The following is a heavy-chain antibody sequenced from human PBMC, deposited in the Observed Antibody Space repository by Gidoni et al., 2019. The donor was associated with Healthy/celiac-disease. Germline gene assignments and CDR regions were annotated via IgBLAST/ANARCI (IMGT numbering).Heavy chain of an antibody. CDR3: ARDNGFGYYDSSGYYNTEYFQH. CDR2: ISYDGSNK. Sequence: SCAASGFTFSSYAMHWVRQAPGTGLAWVAVISYDGSNKYYADSVKGRFTISRDNSKNTLYLQMNSLRAEDTAVYYCARDNGFGYYDSSGYYNTEYFQHWGQGTLVTVSS. J-gene: IGHJ1*01. CDR1: GFTFSSYA. V-gene: IGHV3-30-3*01. D-gene: IGHD3-22*01.